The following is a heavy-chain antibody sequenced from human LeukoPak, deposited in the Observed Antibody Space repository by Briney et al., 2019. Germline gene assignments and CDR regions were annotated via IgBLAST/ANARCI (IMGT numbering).Heavy chain of an antibody. CDR3: ARDFFRRDGYNF. J-gene: IGHJ4*02. CDR2: IYSGGST. CDR1: GFTVSSNY. Sequence: GGSLRLSCAASGFTVSSNYMSWVRQAPGKELEWVSVIYSGGSTYYADSVKGRFTISRDNSKNTLYLQMNSLRAEDTAAYYCARDFFRRDGYNFWGQGTLVTVSS. V-gene: IGHV3-53*01. D-gene: IGHD5-24*01.